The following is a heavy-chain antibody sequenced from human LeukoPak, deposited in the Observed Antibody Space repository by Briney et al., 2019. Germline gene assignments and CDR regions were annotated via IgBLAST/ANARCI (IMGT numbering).Heavy chain of an antibody. CDR3: ARVDTANDY. Sequence: SVTVSCTASAGTFSIYAISWVRQAPGQGLEWMGRIIPILGIANYAQKFQGRVTITADKSTSTAYMELRSLRSEDTAVYYCARVDTANDYWGQGTLVTVSS. D-gene: IGHD5-18*01. CDR1: AGTFSIYA. V-gene: IGHV1-69*04. J-gene: IGHJ4*02. CDR2: IIPILGIA.